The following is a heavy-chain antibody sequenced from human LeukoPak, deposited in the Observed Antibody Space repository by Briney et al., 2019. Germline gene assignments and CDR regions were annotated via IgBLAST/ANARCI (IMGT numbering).Heavy chain of an antibody. CDR3: ARDGPYGVGPTAFDY. CDR2: ISNSDTII. D-gene: IGHD1-26*01. Sequence: GGSLRLSCAASGFTFSTYEMNRVRQAPGKGLEWVSYISNSDTIIYYADSVKGRFTISRDNAKNSLYLQMNSLRAEDTAVYYCARDGPYGVGPTAFDYWGQGTLVTVSS. J-gene: IGHJ4*02. CDR1: GFTFSTYE. V-gene: IGHV3-48*03.